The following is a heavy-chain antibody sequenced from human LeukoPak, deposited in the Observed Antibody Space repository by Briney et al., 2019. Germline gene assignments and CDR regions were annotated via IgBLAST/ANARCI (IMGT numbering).Heavy chain of an antibody. V-gene: IGHV1-2*02. CDR3: ARLLEYYYDNSGYYYATDY. CDR2: INPNSGGT. CDR1: GYTFTGYY. Sequence: GASVKVSCKASGYTFTGYYMHWVRQAPGQGLEWMGWINPNSGGTNYAQKFQGRVTMTRDTSISTAYMELSRLKSDDTAVYYCARLLEYYYDNSGYYYATDYWGQGTLVTVSS. J-gene: IGHJ4*02. D-gene: IGHD3-22*01.